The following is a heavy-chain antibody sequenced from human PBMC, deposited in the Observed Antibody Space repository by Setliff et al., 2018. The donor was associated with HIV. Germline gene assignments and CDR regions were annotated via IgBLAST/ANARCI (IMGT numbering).Heavy chain of an antibody. V-gene: IGHV1-69*05. Sequence: SVKVSCKASGYTFTGXCRHWVRQAPGQGLEWMGGIIPIFGPANYAQKFQDRVTITTDESTSTAYMELSSLKSEDTALYYCAREGGMVRGALYYYYYYYMDVWGKGTTVTVSS. CDR1: GYTFTGXC. CDR3: AREGGMVRGALYYYYYYYMDV. D-gene: IGHD3-10*01. J-gene: IGHJ6*03. CDR2: IIPIFGPA.